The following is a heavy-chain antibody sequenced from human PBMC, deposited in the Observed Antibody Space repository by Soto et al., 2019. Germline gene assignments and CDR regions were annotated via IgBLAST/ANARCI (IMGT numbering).Heavy chain of an antibody. Sequence: GGSLRLSCTTSGFTFGDYAMSWFRQTPGKGLEWVGFVRTYAYGETTEYAASVKGRFTVGRDNSRSTAYLHMSNLTTADTAMYFCARRFRDASTWYGVHWLDPWGQGTLVTVSS. CDR2: VRTYAYGETT. CDR1: GFTFGDYA. V-gene: IGHV3-49*03. J-gene: IGHJ5*02. CDR3: ARRFRDASTWYGVHWLDP. D-gene: IGHD4-17*01.